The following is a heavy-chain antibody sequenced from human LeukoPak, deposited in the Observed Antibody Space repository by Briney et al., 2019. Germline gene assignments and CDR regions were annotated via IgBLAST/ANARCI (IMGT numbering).Heavy chain of an antibody. D-gene: IGHD3-9*01. J-gene: IGHJ4*02. CDR2: IRSKNDGGTT. CDR1: GFPFTIAW. V-gene: IGHV3-15*01. Sequence: GGSLRLSCAASGFPFTIAWMSWVRRAPGNGLEWIGRIRSKNDGGTTDYAAPVKGKFTISRDDSKSTLYLHMSSLTTEDTAIYYCTAYYDFLTGYNTRRDYWGRGTLVTVSP. CDR3: TAYYDFLTGYNTRRDY.